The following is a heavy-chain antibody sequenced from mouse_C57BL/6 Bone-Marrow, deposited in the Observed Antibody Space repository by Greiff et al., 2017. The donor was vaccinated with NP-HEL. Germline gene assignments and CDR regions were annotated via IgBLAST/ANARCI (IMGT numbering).Heavy chain of an antibody. J-gene: IGHJ2*01. V-gene: IGHV1-50*01. Sequence: VQLQQPGAELVKPGASVKLSCKASGSTFPSYWMQWVKQRPGQGLEWIGEIDPSDSYTTYNQKFKGKATLTVDTSSSPAYMQISRLTSEDSAVYYCARGGGDFDYWGKGTTLTVSS. CDR1: GSTFPSYW. CDR3: ARGGGDFDY. CDR2: IDPSDSYT.